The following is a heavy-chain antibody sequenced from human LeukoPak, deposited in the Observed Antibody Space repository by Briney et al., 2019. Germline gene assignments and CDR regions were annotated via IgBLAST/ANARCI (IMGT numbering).Heavy chain of an antibody. J-gene: IGHJ4*02. V-gene: IGHV1-2*02. CDR2: INPNSGGT. CDR3: VRDKIGSAESFDY. Sequence: ASVKVSCKASGYTFTGYYMHWVRQAPGQGLEWMGWINPNSGGTNYAQKFQGRVTMTRDTSISTAYMELSRLRSDDTAVYYCVRDKIGSAESFDYWGQGTLVTVSS. D-gene: IGHD2-21*01. CDR1: GYTFTGYY.